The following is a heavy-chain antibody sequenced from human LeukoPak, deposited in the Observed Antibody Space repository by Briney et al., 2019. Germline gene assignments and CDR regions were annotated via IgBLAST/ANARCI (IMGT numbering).Heavy chain of an antibody. Sequence: SGRSLRLSCAASGFTLSTYAMHWVRQAPGKGLDWVAVISYEGSNQYYADSVKGRFTISRDNVKNTLYLQMNSLRAEDTAVYYCARVGMAAAGTSLDYWGQGTLVTVSS. CDR2: ISYEGSNQ. D-gene: IGHD6-13*01. CDR1: GFTLSTYA. J-gene: IGHJ4*02. V-gene: IGHV3-30*04. CDR3: ARVGMAAAGTSLDY.